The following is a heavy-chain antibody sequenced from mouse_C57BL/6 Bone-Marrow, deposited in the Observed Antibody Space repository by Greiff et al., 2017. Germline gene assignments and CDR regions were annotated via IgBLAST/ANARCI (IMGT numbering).Heavy chain of an antibody. CDR3: ARHYYAMDY. CDR2: ISSGGSYT. CDR1: GFTFSSYG. Sequence: DVQLVESGGDLVKPGGSLKLSCAASGFTFSSYGMSWVRQTPDKRLEWVATISSGGSYTYYPDSVKGRFTISRDNAKNTLYLQMSRLKSEDTAMYYCARHYYAMDYWGQGTSVTVSS. V-gene: IGHV5-6*01. J-gene: IGHJ4*01.